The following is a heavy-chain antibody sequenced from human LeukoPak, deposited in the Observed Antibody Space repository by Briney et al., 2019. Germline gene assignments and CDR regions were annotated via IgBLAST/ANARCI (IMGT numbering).Heavy chain of an antibody. CDR2: MNPNSGNT. V-gene: IGHV1-8*01. Sequence: ASVKVSCKASGYTFTSCDINWVRQATGQGLELMGWMNPNSGNTGYGQSFQGRIIMTRDISIGTAYMELSNLTSEDTAIYYCTRGSSGRRDNWGQGTLVTVSA. CDR1: GYTFTSCD. CDR3: TRGSSGRRDN. J-gene: IGHJ4*02. D-gene: IGHD6-19*01.